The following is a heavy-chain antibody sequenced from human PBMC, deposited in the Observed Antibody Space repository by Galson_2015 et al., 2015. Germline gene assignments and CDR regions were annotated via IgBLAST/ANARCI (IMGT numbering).Heavy chain of an antibody. CDR3: ARDLGGQWPNYGLDV. CDR2: IWYDGSYT. D-gene: IGHD6-19*01. Sequence: SLRLSCAASGFTFSSYAMHWVRQAPGKGLEWVALIWYDGSYTYYADSVKGRSTISRDNSKNTLYLQMNSLRAEDTAVYYCARDLGGQWPNYGLDVCCHGTPVPVSS. J-gene: IGHJ6*02. CDR1: GFTFSSYA. V-gene: IGHV3-33*01.